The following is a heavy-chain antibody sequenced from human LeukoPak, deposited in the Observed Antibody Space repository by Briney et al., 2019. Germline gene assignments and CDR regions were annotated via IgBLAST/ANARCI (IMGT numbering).Heavy chain of an antibody. CDR1: GGSFSGYY. Sequence: SETLSLTCAVYGGSFSGYYWSWIRQPPGKGLEWIGEINHSGSTNYNPSLKSRVTISVDTSKNQFSLKLSSVTAADTAVYYCASTQTAAPGLGYCSGGSCYRSRAFDIWGQGTMVTVSS. J-gene: IGHJ3*02. V-gene: IGHV4-34*01. CDR2: INHSGST. D-gene: IGHD2-15*01. CDR3: ASTQTAAPGLGYCSGGSCYRSRAFDI.